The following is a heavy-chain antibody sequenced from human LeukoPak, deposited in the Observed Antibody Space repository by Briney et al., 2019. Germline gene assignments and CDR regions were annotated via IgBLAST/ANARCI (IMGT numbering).Heavy chain of an antibody. J-gene: IGHJ6*03. D-gene: IGHD6-13*01. CDR2: INPNSGGT. Sequence: ASVKVSCKASGYTFTGYYMHWVRQAPGQGLEWMGWINPNSGGTNYAQKFQGRVTMTRDTSISTAYMELSRLRSDDTAVYYCARDRYSSSPSFYYYYYMDVWGKGTTVTISS. V-gene: IGHV1-2*02. CDR1: GYTFTGYY. CDR3: ARDRYSSSPSFYYYYYMDV.